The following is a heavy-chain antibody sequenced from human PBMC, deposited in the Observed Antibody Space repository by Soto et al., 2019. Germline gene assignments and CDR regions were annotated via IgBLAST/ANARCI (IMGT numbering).Heavy chain of an antibody. CDR2: ISAYNGNT. D-gene: IGHD3-3*01. V-gene: IGHV1-18*04. CDR3: ARLGITIFGVVINYYYGMGV. Sequence: ASVKVSCKASGYTFTSYGISWVRQAPGQGLEWMGWISAYNGNTNYAQKLQGRVTMTTDTSKSTAYMELMSLRSDDPSVYYCARLGITIFGVVINYYYGMGVWGQETTVTISS. J-gene: IGHJ6*02. CDR1: GYTFTSYG.